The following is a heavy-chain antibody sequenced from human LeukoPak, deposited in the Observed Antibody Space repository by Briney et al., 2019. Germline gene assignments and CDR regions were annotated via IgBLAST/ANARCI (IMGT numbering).Heavy chain of an antibody. CDR1: GFTFSSYS. CDR3: ARDLDRGGAAVFGY. J-gene: IGHJ4*02. D-gene: IGHD6-13*01. CDR2: ISSSSSYI. V-gene: IGHV3-21*01. Sequence: KPGGSLRLSCAASGFTFSSYSMNWVRQAPGKGLEWVSSISSSSSYIYYADSVKGRFTISRDNAKNSLYLQMNSLRAEDTAVYYCARDLDRGGAAVFGYWGQGTLVTVSS.